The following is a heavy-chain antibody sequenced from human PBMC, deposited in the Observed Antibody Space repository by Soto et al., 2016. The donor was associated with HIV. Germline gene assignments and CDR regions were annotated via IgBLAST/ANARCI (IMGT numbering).Heavy chain of an antibody. CDR1: GFTFSTYA. D-gene: IGHD2-2*01. CDR3: AKRYQGEGIALPAAMMGIL. Sequence: EVQLLESGGGSVHPGGSLRLSCGASGFTFSTYAMNWARQAPGKGPEWVAAISASGGNTYYADSVRGRFTISRDNSKDTLYLQMNSLRAEDTAVYYCAKRYQGEGIALPAAMMGILWGQGTLVTVSS. J-gene: IGHJ4*02. CDR2: ISASGGNT. V-gene: IGHV3-23*01.